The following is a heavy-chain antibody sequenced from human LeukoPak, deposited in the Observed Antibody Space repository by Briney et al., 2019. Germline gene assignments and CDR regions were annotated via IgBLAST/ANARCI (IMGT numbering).Heavy chain of an antibody. J-gene: IGHJ4*02. V-gene: IGHV4-34*01. D-gene: IGHD5-18*01. CDR3: ARSLVYSYGHPYYFDY. CDR1: GGSLSGHY. CDR2: INHSGST. Sequence: SETLSLTCAVYGGSLSGHYWSWIRQPPGKGLEWIGEINHSGSTNYNPSLKSRVTISVDTSKNHFSLKLSSVTAADTAVYYCARSLVYSYGHPYYFDYWGQGTLVAVSS.